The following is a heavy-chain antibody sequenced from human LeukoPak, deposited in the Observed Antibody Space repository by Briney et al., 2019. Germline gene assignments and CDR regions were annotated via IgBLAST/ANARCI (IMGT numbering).Heavy chain of an antibody. Sequence: PSETLSLTCTVSGGSISSSSYYWGWIRQPPGTGLEWIGSIYYSGSTYYNPSLKSRVTISVDTSKNQFSLKLSSVTAADTAVYYCALQGAGTFVYWGQGTLVTVSS. CDR2: IYYSGST. V-gene: IGHV4-39*01. CDR1: GGSISSSSYY. CDR3: ALQGAGTFVY. J-gene: IGHJ4*02. D-gene: IGHD6-19*01.